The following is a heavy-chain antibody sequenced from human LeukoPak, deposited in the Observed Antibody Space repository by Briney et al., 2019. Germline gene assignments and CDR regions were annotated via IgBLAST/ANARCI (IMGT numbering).Heavy chain of an antibody. J-gene: IGHJ6*04. CDR1: GFTFSNYW. Sequence: GGSLRLSCVSSGFTFSNYWMKWVRQAPGKGLEWVASINEDGSGKFSVGSVKDRITISRDNTRNSLDLQINSLTVEDTAIYYCARDDGDVWGTGSRSPSPQ. V-gene: IGHV3-7*01. CDR2: INEDGSGK. CDR3: ARDDGDV.